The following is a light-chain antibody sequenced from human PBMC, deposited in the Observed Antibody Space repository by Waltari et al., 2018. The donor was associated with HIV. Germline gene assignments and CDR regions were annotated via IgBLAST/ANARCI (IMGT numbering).Light chain of an antibody. J-gene: IGKJ3*01. Sequence: EIVLTQSPGTLSFSPGARATLSCRASQSVSGSSLAWYQQKPGQAPRLLIFGASNRATDIPHRFSGYGSGTDFTLTISRLEPEDFAMYYCQQYYTSPFTFGPGTKVDIK. CDR3: QQYYTSPFT. CDR2: GAS. CDR1: QSVSGSS. V-gene: IGKV3-20*01.